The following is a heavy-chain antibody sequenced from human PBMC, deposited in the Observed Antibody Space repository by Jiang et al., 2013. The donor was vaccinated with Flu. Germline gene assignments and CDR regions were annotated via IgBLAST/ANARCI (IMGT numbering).Heavy chain of an antibody. CDR3: VRDNRAKMATPEGWYFDL. Sequence: VQLVESGGGLVQPGGSLRLSCTASGFSFRSYWMHWVRQVPGKGLVWVSRINSDGSNTDYADSVKGRFTISRDNAENTVFLQINTLKIEDTGIYYCVRDNRAKMATPEGWYFDLWGRGTLVTVSS. D-gene: IGHD5-24*01. CDR2: INSDGSNT. V-gene: IGHV3-74*01. J-gene: IGHJ2*01. CDR1: GFSFRSYW.